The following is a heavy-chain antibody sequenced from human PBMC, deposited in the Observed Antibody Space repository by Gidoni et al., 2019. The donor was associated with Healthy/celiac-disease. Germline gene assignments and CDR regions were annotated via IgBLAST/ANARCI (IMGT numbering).Heavy chain of an antibody. J-gene: IGHJ5*02. CDR1: GFTFSSYG. CDR3: ARDHNSSGNLNWFDP. Sequence: QLQLVESGGGVVQPGRSLRRSCAAPGFTFSSYGMHWVSQAPGKGLEWVAVIWYCGSDKYYADSVKGRFTISRDNSKNTLYLQMNSLRAEDTAVYYCARDHNSSGNLNWFDPWGQGTLVTVSS. D-gene: IGHD3-22*01. CDR2: IWYCGSDK. V-gene: IGHV3-33*08.